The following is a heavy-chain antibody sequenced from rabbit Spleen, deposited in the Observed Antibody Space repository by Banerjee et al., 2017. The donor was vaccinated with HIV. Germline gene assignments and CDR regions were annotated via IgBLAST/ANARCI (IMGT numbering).Heavy chain of an antibody. V-gene: IGHV1S40*01. CDR2: IYTGSSGT. J-gene: IGHJ4*01. D-gene: IGHD8-1*01. CDR3: ARDRDGGSTYNLDYFDL. CDR1: GFSFSDSYY. Sequence: QSLEESGGDLVKPGASLTLTCTASGFSFSDSYYMCWVRQAPGKGLEWIACIYTGSSGTWYASWAKGRFTISKTSSTAVTLQMTSLTAADTATYFCARDRDGGSTYNLDYFDLWGQGTLVTVS.